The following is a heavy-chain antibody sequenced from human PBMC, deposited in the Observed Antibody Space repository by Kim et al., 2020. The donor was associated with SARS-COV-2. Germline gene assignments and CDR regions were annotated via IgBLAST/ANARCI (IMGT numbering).Heavy chain of an antibody. Sequence: GGSLRLSCAASRFTFSSYWMSWVRQAPGKGLEWVAKIKQDGSEKYYVDSVKGRFTISRDNAKNSLYLQMNSLRAEDTAVYYCARGKHGSMAAVDYWGQGTLVTVSS. CDR2: IKQDGSEK. D-gene: IGHD2-21*01. J-gene: IGHJ4*02. CDR3: ARGKHGSMAAVDY. CDR1: RFTFSSYW. V-gene: IGHV3-7*01.